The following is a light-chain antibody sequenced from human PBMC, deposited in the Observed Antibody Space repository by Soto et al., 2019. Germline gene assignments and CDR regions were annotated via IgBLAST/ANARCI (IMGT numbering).Light chain of an antibody. CDR3: KQGNGIPPT. CDR2: AAS. J-gene: IGKJ3*01. Sequence: IQLTQSPSSVSASIGDRVTLTCRASQDVRTWLAWYQQKPGRAPKLLIHAASRLQSGVPSRFSGSGSGTDFTLTISNLQPGDLGNYYFKQGNGIPPTSRPGTKQDIK. CDR1: QDVRTW. V-gene: IGKV1-12*01.